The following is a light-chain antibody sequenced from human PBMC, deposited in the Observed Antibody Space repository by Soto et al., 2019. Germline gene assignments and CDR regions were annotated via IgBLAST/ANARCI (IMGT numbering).Light chain of an antibody. Sequence: EVVLTQSPVTLSLSPGERATLSCGASQYVATSLAWYQQKPGLAPRLLIYDASTRATGIPDRFSGSGSGRDFTLTISRLDPEDFAVYSCQLYGTSPLTFGGGTKVEI. V-gene: IGKV3D-20*01. CDR1: QYVATS. J-gene: IGKJ4*01. CDR2: DAS. CDR3: QLYGTSPLT.